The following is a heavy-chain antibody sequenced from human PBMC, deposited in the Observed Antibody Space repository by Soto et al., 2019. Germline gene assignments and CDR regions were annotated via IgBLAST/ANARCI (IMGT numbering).Heavy chain of an antibody. CDR3: AGGPRNYYMDV. J-gene: IGHJ6*03. CDR1: GGSFSGYY. CDR2: INHSGST. V-gene: IGHV4-34*01. Sequence: PSETLSLTSAVYGGSFSGYYWSWIRQPPGKGLEWIGEINHSGSTNYNPSLKSRVTISVDTSKNQFSLKLSSVTAADTAVYYCAGGPRNYYMDVWGKGTTVTVSS.